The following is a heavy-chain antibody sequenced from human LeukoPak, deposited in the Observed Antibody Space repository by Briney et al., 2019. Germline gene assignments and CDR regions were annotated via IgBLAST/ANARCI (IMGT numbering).Heavy chain of an antibody. CDR3: ARDSGGYYYDSSGYYAYGMDV. CDR2: INPSGGST. J-gene: IGHJ6*02. CDR1: GYTFTSYY. V-gene: IGHV1-46*01. Sequence: ASVKVSCKASGYTFTSYYMHWVRQVPGQGLEWMGIINPSGGSTSYAQKFQGRVTMTRDTSTSTVYMELSSLRSEDTAVYYCARDSGGYYYDSSGYYAYGMDVWGQGTTITVSS. D-gene: IGHD3-22*01.